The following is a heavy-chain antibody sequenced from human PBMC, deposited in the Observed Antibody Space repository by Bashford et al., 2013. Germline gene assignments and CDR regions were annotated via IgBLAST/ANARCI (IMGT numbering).Heavy chain of an antibody. J-gene: IGHJ5*02. Sequence: WIRQPPGKGLEWIGSVSYSGGTFYNASLKSRLTISADTSKNQLSLRLNSVTAADTAVYYCARPNGYSTLTGWFDPWGQGTLVTVSS. V-gene: IGHV4-39*01. D-gene: IGHD5-12*01. CDR2: VSYSGGT. CDR3: ARPNGYSTLTGWFDP.